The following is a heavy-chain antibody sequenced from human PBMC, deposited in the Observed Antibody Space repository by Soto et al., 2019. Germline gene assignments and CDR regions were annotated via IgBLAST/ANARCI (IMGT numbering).Heavy chain of an antibody. J-gene: IGHJ5*02. CDR3: AYGKDCSGGSCYLNWFDP. CDR2: IIPIFGTA. D-gene: IGHD2-15*01. Sequence: QVQLVQSGAEVKKPGSSVKVSCKASGGTFSSYAISWVRQAPGQGLEWMGGIIPIFGTANYAQKFQGRVMITADKSTITAYMELSSLRSEDTAVYYCAYGKDCSGGSCYLNWFDPWGQGTLVTVSS. CDR1: GGTFSSYA. V-gene: IGHV1-69*06.